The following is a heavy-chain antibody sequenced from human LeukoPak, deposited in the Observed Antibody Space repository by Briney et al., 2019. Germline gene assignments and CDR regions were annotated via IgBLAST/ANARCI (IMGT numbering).Heavy chain of an antibody. CDR3: ARKSPLYYFDY. CDR2: INPNSGGT. CDR1: GYTFTGYY. V-gene: IGHV1-2*02. J-gene: IGHJ4*02. Sequence: ASVKVSCKASGYTFTGYYMHWVRQAPGQGLEWMGWINPNSGGTHYAQKFQDRVTMTRDTSISTAYMELNSLRSDDTAVYYCARKSPLYYFDYWGQGPLVTVSS.